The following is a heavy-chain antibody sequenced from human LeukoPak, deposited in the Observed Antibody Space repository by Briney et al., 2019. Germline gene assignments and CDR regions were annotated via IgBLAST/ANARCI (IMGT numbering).Heavy chain of an antibody. Sequence: SETLSLTCTVSGDSLSSHYWSWIRQPPGKGLEWIGYIYGSGSTNYDPSLKSRVTISVDTSKNQFSLKLSSVTAADTAVYYCARGTTVATRLYNWFDPWGQGTLVTVSS. J-gene: IGHJ5*02. CDR2: IYGSGST. CDR1: GDSLSSHY. CDR3: ARGTTVATRLYNWFDP. V-gene: IGHV4-59*11. D-gene: IGHD4-17*01.